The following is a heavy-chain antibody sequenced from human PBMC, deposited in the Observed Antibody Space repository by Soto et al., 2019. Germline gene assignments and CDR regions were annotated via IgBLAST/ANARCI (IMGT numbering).Heavy chain of an antibody. Sequence: EVQLVESGGGLVQPGESLRLSCAASGFTFSSYWMHWVRQAPGKXLXWVSRINSDGSSXSYAGSVKGXFTISRDNXXXXXXXXXXXXXXXXXXXXXXXXXXXXXXXXXXEDYWGQGTLVTVSS. J-gene: IGHJ4*02. V-gene: IGHV3-74*01. CDR1: GFTFSSYW. CDR2: INSDGSSX. CDR3: XXXXXXXXXXXXEDY.